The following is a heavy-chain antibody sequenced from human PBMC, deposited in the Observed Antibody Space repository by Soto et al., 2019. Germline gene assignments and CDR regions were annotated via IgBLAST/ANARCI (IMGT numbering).Heavy chain of an antibody. CDR1: GASSSNYH. D-gene: IGHD5-18*01. V-gene: IGHV4-59*01. J-gene: IGHJ4*01. CDR3: ALGGFNYGRPFDF. Sequence: SETLSLTCTVSGASSSNYHWNWIRQPPGKGLEWIGYIYYSGTYYNPSLTSRVSMSLDTSKTQFSLNLKSVNTSDTAVYFCALGGFNYGRPFDFWGHGTQVTVSS. CDR2: IYYSGT.